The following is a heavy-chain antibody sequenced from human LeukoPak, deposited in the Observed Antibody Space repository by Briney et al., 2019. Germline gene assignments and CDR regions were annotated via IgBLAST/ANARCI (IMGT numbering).Heavy chain of an antibody. D-gene: IGHD2-15*01. Sequence: NLSETLSLTCTVSGDSISSSNSYWGWIRQPPGKGLEWIGSTYSSGNTYNNPSLKSRVTISVDTSKNQFSLKVNSVTAADTAVYYCARTYCSGGSCHFDYWGQGTLVTVSS. CDR2: TYSSGNT. CDR1: GDSISSSNSY. CDR3: ARTYCSGGSCHFDY. V-gene: IGHV4-39*01. J-gene: IGHJ4*02.